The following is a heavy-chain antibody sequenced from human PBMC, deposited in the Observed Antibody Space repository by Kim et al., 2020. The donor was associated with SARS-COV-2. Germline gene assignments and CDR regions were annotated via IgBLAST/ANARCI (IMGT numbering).Heavy chain of an antibody. J-gene: IGHJ6*02. D-gene: IGHD3-16*02. CDR3: AQDIMITFGGVIPTDYYYYGMDV. V-gene: IGHV3-30*18. CDR1: GFTFSSYG. CDR2: ISYDGSNK. Sequence: GGSLRLSCAASGFTFSSYGMHWVRQAPGKGLEWVAIISYDGSNKYYADSVKGRFTISRDNSKNTLYLQMNSLRAEDTAVYYCAQDIMITFGGVIPTDYYYYGMDVWGQGTTVIVSS.